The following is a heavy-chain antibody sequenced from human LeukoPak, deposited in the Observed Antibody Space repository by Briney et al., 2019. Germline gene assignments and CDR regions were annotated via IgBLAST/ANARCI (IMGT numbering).Heavy chain of an antibody. CDR2: ISYDGSNK. CDR3: ARVGAYYYGSGSFDY. Sequence: GGSLRLSCAASGFTFSSYGMHWVRQAPGKGLEWVAVISYDGSNKYYADSVKGRFTISRDNSKNTLYLQMNSLRAEDTAVYYCARVGAYYYGSGSFDYWGQGTLVTVSS. J-gene: IGHJ4*02. CDR1: GFTFSSYG. V-gene: IGHV3-30*12. D-gene: IGHD3-10*01.